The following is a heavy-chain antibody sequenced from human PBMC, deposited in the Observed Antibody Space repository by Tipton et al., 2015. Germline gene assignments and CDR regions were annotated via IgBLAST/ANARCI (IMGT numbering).Heavy chain of an antibody. J-gene: IGHJ4*02. CDR2: IHYSGST. Sequence: TLSLTCTVSGGSISSYYWTWIRQPPGKGLEWIGYIHYSGSTNYNPSLKSRVTISVDTSKNQFALMLSSVTAADTAVYYCASGGLRCDYWGQGTLVTVSS. CDR3: ASGGLRCDY. D-gene: IGHD4-17*01. V-gene: IGHV4-59*12. CDR1: GGSISSYY.